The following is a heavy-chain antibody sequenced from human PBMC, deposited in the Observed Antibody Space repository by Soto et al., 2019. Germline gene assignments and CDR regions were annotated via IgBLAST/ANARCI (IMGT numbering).Heavy chain of an antibody. CDR1: GGTFSSYT. CDR2: IIPILGIA. Sequence: SVKVSCKASGGTFSSYTISWVRQAPGQGLEWMGRIIPILGIANYAQKFQGRVTITADKSTSTAYMELSSLRSEDTAVYYCARARPGYFFSSCCPPKYLYYFCGRGSLV. J-gene: IGHJ4*02. V-gene: IGHV1-69*02. CDR3: ARARPGYFFSSCCPPKYLYYF. D-gene: IGHD2-2*01.